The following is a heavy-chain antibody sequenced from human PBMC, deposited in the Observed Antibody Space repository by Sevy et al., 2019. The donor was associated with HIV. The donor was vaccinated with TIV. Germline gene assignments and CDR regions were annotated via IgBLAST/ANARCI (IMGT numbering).Heavy chain of an antibody. Sequence: GGSLRLSCAASGFTFSPYWMTWVRQAPGKGLEWVANIRPDGSDKYYVDSVKGRFTISRDNAKNSLYVQMNSLRADDTAMYYCARGVGLDCWGQGALVTVSS. V-gene: IGHV3-7*01. CDR1: GFTFSPYW. D-gene: IGHD1-26*01. J-gene: IGHJ4*02. CDR3: ARGVGLDC. CDR2: IRPDGSDK.